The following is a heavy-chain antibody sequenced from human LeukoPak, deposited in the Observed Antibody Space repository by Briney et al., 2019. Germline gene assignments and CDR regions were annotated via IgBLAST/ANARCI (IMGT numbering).Heavy chain of an antibody. CDR1: GFTFSSYW. CDR2: ISNGGYPT. D-gene: IGHD3-10*02. J-gene: IGHJ4*02. CDR3: TRENYVPDS. Sequence: GGSLRLSCAASGFTFSSYWMSWVRQTPGKGLEWVASISNGGYPTYYVDSVRGRFIISRDDARNSLFLQMNGLRADDTAVYYCTRENYVPDSWGQGTLVTVSS. V-gene: IGHV3-7*03.